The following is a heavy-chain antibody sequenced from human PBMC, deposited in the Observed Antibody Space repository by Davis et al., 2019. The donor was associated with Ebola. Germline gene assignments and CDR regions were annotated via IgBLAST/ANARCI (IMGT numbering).Heavy chain of an antibody. CDR3: ARCGPYYYGPFDP. CDR2: IYYSGST. V-gene: IGHV4-31*03. Sequence: SQTLSLTCPVSAGSISSGGYYWSWIRQHPGKGLEWIGYIYYSGSTYYNPSLKIRVTISVDTSKNQFSLKLSSVTAADTAVYYCARCGPYYYGPFDPWGQGTLVTVSS. CDR1: AGSISSGGYY. D-gene: IGHD3-10*01. J-gene: IGHJ5*02.